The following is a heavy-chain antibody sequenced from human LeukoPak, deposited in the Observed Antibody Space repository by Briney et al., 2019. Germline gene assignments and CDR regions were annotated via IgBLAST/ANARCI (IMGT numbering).Heavy chain of an antibody. CDR2: IYHSGST. J-gene: IGHJ4*02. CDR1: GYSISSGYY. Sequence: PSETLSLTCTVSGYSISSGYYWGWIRQPPGKGLEWIGSIYHSGSTYYNPSLKSRVTISVDTSKNQFSLKLSSVTAADTAVYYCARSLVKYYFDYWGQGTLVTVSS. V-gene: IGHV4-38-2*02. D-gene: IGHD2-21*01. CDR3: ARSLVKYYFDY.